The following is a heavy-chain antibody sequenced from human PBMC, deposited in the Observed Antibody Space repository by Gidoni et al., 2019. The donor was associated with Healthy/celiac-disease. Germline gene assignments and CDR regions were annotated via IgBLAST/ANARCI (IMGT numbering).Heavy chain of an antibody. D-gene: IGHD5-12*01. J-gene: IGHJ6*02. CDR3: ARGSGYDHITNYYYYGMDV. V-gene: IGHV4-34*01. CDR2: T. Sequence: TNYNPSLKSRVTISVDTSKNQFSLKLSSVTAADTAVYYCARGSGYDHITNYYYYGMDVWGQGTTVTVSS.